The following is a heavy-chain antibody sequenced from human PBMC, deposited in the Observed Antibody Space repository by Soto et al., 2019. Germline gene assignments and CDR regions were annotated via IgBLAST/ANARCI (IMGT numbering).Heavy chain of an antibody. D-gene: IGHD4-17*01. CDR1: GGTFSSYA. CDR2: IIPIFGTA. J-gene: IGHJ6*02. CDR3: ARAYFTVTDYYYYYGMDV. V-gene: IGHV1-69*13. Sequence: SVKVSCKASGGTFSSYAISWVRQAPGQGLEWMGGIIPIFGTANYAQKFQGRVTITADESTSTAYMELSSLRSEDTAVYYCARAYFTVTDYYYYYGMDVWGQGTTVTVSS.